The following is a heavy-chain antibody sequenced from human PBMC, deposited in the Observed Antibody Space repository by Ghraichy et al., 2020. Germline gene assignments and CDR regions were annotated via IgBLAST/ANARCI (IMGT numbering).Heavy chain of an antibody. D-gene: IGHD6-13*01. CDR2: INPKNGGT. CDR3: ARDTYLYRTSWPSISVDY. CDR1: GYTFTDYC. J-gene: IGHJ4*01. Sequence: ASVKVSCKASGYTFTDYCIHWVRQAPGQGLEWMGWINPKNGGTKFAQKFQDRVTMTRDTSISTAYLDLSSLRSDDTAVYYCARDTYLYRTSWPSISVDYWGQGTMVTVSS. V-gene: IGHV1-2*02.